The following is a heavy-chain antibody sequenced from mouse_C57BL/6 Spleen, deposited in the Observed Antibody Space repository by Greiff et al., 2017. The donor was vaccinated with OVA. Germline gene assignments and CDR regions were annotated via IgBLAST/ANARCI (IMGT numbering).Heavy chain of an antibody. Sequence: VQLQQPGAELVMPGASVKLSCKASGYTFTSYWMHWVKQRPGQGLEWIGEIDPSDSYTNYNQKFKGKSTLTVDKSSSTAYMQLSSLTSEDSAVYYCARGLGGWYFDVWGTGTTVTVSS. J-gene: IGHJ1*03. CDR2: IDPSDSYT. D-gene: IGHD4-1*01. CDR3: ARGLGGWYFDV. V-gene: IGHV1-69*01. CDR1: GYTFTSYW.